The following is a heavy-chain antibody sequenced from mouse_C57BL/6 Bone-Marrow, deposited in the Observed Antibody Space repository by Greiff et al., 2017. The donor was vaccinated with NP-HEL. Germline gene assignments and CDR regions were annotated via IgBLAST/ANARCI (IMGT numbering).Heavy chain of an antibody. CDR2: INPNNGGT. CDR3: ARTPYGYVLAMDY. Sequence: VQLQQSGPELVKPGASVKIPCKASGYTFTDYNMDWVKQSHGKSLEWIGDINPNNGGTIYNQKFKGKATLTVDKSSSTAYMELRSLTSEDTAVYYCARTPYGYVLAMDYWGQGTSVTVSS. CDR1: GYTFTDYN. D-gene: IGHD2-2*01. J-gene: IGHJ4*01. V-gene: IGHV1-18*01.